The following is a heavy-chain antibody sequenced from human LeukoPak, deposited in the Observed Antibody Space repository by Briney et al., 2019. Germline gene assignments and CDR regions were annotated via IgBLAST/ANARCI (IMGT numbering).Heavy chain of an antibody. J-gene: IGHJ3*02. CDR2: IKSKTDGGTT. CDR1: GFTFSNAW. V-gene: IGHV3-15*01. D-gene: IGHD4-11*01. CDR3: TTDAIVDYLDAFDI. Sequence: PGGSLRLSCAASGFTFSNAWMSWVRQAPGKGLEWVGRIKSKTDGGTTDYAAPVKGRFTISRDDSKNTLYLQMNSLKTEDTAVYYCTTDAIVDYLDAFDIWGQGTMVTVSS.